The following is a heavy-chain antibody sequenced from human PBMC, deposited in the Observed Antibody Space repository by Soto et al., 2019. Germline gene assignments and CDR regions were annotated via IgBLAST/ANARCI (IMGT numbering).Heavy chain of an antibody. Sequence: DSLKISCKGSGYSFTSYWIGWVRQMPGKGLEWMGIIYPGDSDTRYSPSFQGQVNISADKSISTAYLQWSSLKASDTAMYYCARQAGTTEYYYGMDERGQRTTVTLAS. V-gene: IGHV5-51*01. D-gene: IGHD1-7*01. CDR3: ARQAGTTEYYYGMDE. CDR1: GYSFTSYW. CDR2: IYPGDSDT. J-gene: IGHJ6*02.